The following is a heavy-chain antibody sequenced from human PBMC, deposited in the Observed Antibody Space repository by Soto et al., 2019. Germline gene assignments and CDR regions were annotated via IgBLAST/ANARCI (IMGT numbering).Heavy chain of an antibody. CDR2: IYHSGTT. CDR1: GGSISSTNW. J-gene: IGHJ4*02. Sequence: SETLSLTCAVSGGSISSTNWWTWVRQSPGRGLEWIGEIYHSGTTNYSPSLKSRVNIAVDMSTNHFSLTLISVTAADTGVYYCASHPLNWSDADSWGQGVLVTVSS. D-gene: IGHD1-1*01. CDR3: ASHPLNWSDADS. V-gene: IGHV4-4*02.